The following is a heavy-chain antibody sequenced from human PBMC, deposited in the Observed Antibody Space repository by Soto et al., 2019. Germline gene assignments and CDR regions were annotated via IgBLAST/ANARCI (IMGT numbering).Heavy chain of an antibody. CDR3: ARGLAVAGMFGY. CDR2: ITGSADRT. V-gene: IGHV3-23*01. CDR1: GFTFSSYA. J-gene: IGHJ4*02. Sequence: EVQLLESGGGLLQPGGSLRLSCAASGFTFSSYAMSWVRQAPGKGLEWVSAITGSADRTYCADSVKGRFTISRDNSNNTLYLKMNSLRGEDTAVYYCARGLAVAGMFGYWGQGALVTVSS. D-gene: IGHD6-19*01.